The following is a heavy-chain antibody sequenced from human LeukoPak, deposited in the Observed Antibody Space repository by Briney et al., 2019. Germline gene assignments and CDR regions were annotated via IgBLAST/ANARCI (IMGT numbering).Heavy chain of an antibody. J-gene: IGHJ4*02. CDR3: ARVVGTSDYSDY. V-gene: IGHV3-64*01. D-gene: IGHD3-22*01. CDR2: ISDNGGST. Sequence: PGGSLRLSCAASGFTFSNHAMHWVRQAPGKGLEYISAISDNGGSTSYAKSVKGRFTISRDNSKNTLYLQMGSLRPEDMAVYYCARVVGTSDYSDYWGQGTLVTVSS. CDR1: GFTFSNHA.